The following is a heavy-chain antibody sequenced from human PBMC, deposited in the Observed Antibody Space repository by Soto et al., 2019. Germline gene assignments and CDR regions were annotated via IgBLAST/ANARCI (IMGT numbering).Heavy chain of an antibody. Sequence: QVKLQESGPGLVKPSQTLSLTCTVSGGSISSGGYYWSWIRQHPGKGLEWVGYIYYSGSTYYNPSLKSRVTIAVDTSKNQFSLKLSSVTAADTAVYYCARVKRLPYYDSSGYTFDYWGQGTLVTVSS. CDR1: GGSISSGGYY. V-gene: IGHV4-31*03. J-gene: IGHJ4*02. CDR2: IYYSGST. D-gene: IGHD3-22*01. CDR3: ARVKRLPYYDSSGYTFDY.